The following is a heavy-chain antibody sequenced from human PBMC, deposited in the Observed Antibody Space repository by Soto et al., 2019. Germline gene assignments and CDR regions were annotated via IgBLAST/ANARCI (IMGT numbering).Heavy chain of an antibody. Sequence: ASVKVSCKASGYTFPSYAMHWLRQAPGQRLEWMGWINAGNGNTKYSQKFQGRVTITRDTSASTAYMELSSLRSEDTAVYYCARDIVVVPGDWFDPWRQGTLVPVSS. CDR2: INAGNGNT. J-gene: IGHJ5*02. V-gene: IGHV1-3*01. CDR3: ARDIVVVPGDWFDP. CDR1: GYTFPSYA. D-gene: IGHD2-2*01.